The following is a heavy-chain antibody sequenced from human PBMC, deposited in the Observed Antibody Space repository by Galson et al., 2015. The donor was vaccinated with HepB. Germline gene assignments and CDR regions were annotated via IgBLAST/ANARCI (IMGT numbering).Heavy chain of an antibody. V-gene: IGHV1-58*02. CDR1: GFTFTSSA. D-gene: IGHD2-21*02. J-gene: IGHJ6*02. CDR3: AAPDPRVSARPRDYCGGDCQLYYYYGMDV. Sequence: SVKVSCKASGFTFTSSAMQWVRQARGQRLEWIGWIVVGSGNTNYAQKFQERVTITRDMSTSTAYMELSSLRSEDTAVYYCAAPDPRVSARPRDYCGGDCQLYYYYGMDVWGQGTTVTVSS. CDR2: IVVGSGNT.